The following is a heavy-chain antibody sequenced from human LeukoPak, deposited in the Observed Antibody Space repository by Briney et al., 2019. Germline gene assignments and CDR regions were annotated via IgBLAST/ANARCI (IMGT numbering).Heavy chain of an antibody. CDR2: ISGSGGST. CDR3: AKDSRELLDY. Sequence: GGSLRLSCATSGFSFSNAWMNWVRQAPGKGLEWVSAISGSGGSTYYADSVKGRFTISRDNSKNTLYLQMNSLRAEDTAVYYCAKDSRELLDYWGQGTLVTVSS. V-gene: IGHV3-23*01. J-gene: IGHJ4*02. D-gene: IGHD1-26*01. CDR1: GFSFSNAW.